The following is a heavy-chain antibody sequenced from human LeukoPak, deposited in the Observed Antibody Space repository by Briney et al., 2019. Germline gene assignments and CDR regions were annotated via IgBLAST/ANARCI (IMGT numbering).Heavy chain of an antibody. V-gene: IGHV4-59*08. D-gene: IGHD2-8*01. J-gene: IGHJ5*01. CDR3: VLAPNSNWFDF. CDR1: GDSISSFY. CDR2: IHYSGNS. Sequence: NPSETLSLTCSVSGDSISSFYWTWIRQSPGKGLEWIGNIHYSGNSNYNPSLKSRVTMSIDTPRKQFFLKLTSVTAADTAVYYCVLAPNSNWFDFWGQGAQVTVSS.